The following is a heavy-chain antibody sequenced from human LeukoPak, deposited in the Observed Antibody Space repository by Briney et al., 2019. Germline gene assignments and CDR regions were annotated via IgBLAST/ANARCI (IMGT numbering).Heavy chain of an antibody. V-gene: IGHV3-15*01. CDR2: IKSKTDGGTT. D-gene: IGHD3-16*02. J-gene: IGHJ4*02. Sequence: PGGSLRLSCAASGFTFSNAWMSWVRQAPGKGLEWVGRIKSKTDGGTTDYAAPVKGRFTTSRDDSKNTLYLQMNSLKTEDTAVYYCTTSIMITFGGVIAPDYWGQGTLVTVSS. CDR1: GFTFSNAW. CDR3: TTSIMITFGGVIAPDY.